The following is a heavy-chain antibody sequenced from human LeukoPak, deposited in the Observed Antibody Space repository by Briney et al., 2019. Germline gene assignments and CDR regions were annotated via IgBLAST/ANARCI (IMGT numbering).Heavy chain of an antibody. J-gene: IGHJ4*02. CDR2: GSYNSRSI. V-gene: IGHV3-48*03. Sequence: GGSLTLSCTVSGYFFSSYDNCGVRQAPRGEGVGFICGSYNSRSIYYADPVKGRFTVSRDNAKNSLYLQMNSLRAENTAIYYCARDNYSGSRYFDHWGQGTLVTVSS. CDR3: ARDNYSGSRYFDH. D-gene: IGHD1-26*01. CDR1: GYFFSSYD.